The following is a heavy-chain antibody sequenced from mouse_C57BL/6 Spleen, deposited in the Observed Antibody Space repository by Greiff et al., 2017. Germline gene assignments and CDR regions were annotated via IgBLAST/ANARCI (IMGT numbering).Heavy chain of an antibody. V-gene: IGHV1-42*01. CDR2: INPSTGGT. Sequence: EVQLQESGPELVKPGASVKISCKASGYSFTGYYMNWVKQSPEKSLEWIGEINPSTGGTTYNQKFKAKATLTVDKSSSTAYMQLKSLTSEDSAVYYCARGDLTGTYAMDYWGQGTSVTVSS. D-gene: IGHD4-1*01. CDR1: GYSFTGYY. CDR3: ARGDLTGTYAMDY. J-gene: IGHJ4*01.